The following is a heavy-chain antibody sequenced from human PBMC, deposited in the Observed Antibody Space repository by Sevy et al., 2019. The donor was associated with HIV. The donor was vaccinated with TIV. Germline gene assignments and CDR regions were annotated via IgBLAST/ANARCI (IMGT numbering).Heavy chain of an antibody. CDR1: GFIFGNHA. D-gene: IGHD2-15*01. V-gene: IGHV3-23*01. J-gene: IGHJ4*02. Sequence: GGCLRLSCAASGFIFGNHAMSWVRQTPGKGLEWVSGITSTGSTTYYLDSVKGRFTISRDNSKNTLYLQMNSLRAEDTAVYYCAKDLGWPLWGQGTLVTVSS. CDR2: ITSTGSTT. CDR3: AKDLGWPL.